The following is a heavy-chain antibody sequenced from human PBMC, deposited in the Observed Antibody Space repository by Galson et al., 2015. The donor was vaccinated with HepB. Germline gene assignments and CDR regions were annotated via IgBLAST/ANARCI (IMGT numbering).Heavy chain of an antibody. CDR1: GYTFTSYA. CDR2: INAGNGNT. D-gene: IGHD4-11*01. J-gene: IGHJ6*03. CDR3: ARAAVTTVYYYYMDV. Sequence: SVKVSCKASGYTFTSYAMHWVRQAPGQRLEWMGWINAGNGNTKYSQKFQGRVTITRDTSASTAYMELSSLRSEGTAVYYCARAAVTTVYYYYMDVWGKGTTVTVSS. V-gene: IGHV1-3*01.